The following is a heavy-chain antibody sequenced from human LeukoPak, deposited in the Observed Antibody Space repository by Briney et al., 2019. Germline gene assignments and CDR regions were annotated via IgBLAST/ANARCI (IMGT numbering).Heavy chain of an antibody. CDR2: MNPNSGNT. D-gene: IGHD4-17*01. J-gene: IGHJ6*03. CDR3: ARDRMGLRAYYYYYYMDV. V-gene: IGHV1-8*03. Sequence: ASVKVSCKASGYTFTSYDINWVRQATGQGLEWMGWMNPNSGNTGYAQKFQGRVTITRNTSISTAYMELSSLRAEDTAVYYCARDRMGLRAYYYYYYMDVWGKGTTVTVSS. CDR1: GYTFTSYD.